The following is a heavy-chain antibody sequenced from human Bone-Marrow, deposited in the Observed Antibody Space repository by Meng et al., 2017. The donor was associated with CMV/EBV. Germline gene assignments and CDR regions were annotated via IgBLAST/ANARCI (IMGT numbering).Heavy chain of an antibody. V-gene: IGHV4-39*07. CDR3: ARDLRGHDYVWGSYRYNFDY. Sequence: GSLRLSCTVYGGSISSSSYYWGWIRQPPGKGLEWIGSIYDSGSTYYNPSLKSRVTISVDTSKNQFSLKLSSVTAADTAVYYCARDLRGHDYVWGSYRYNFDYWGQGTLVTFSS. CDR1: GGSISSSSYY. J-gene: IGHJ4*02. CDR2: IYDSGST. D-gene: IGHD3-16*02.